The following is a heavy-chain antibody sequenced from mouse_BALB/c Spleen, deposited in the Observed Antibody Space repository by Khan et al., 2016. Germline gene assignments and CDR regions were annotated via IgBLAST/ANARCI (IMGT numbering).Heavy chain of an antibody. Sequence: EVQLVETGPGLVKPSQSLSLTCTVTGYSITSDYAWNWIRQFPGNKLEWMGYISYRGITSYNPSLKSRISITRDTSKNQFFLRLNSVTTEDTATXYCAEELGWFAYWGQGTLVTVSA. V-gene: IGHV3-2*02. CDR1: GYSITSDYA. CDR2: ISYRGIT. D-gene: IGHD4-1*01. J-gene: IGHJ3*01. CDR3: AEELGWFAY.